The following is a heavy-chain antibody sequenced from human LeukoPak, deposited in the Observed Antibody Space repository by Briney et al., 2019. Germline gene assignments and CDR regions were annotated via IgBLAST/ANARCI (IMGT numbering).Heavy chain of an antibody. Sequence: GGSLRHSCVDSGLPIVEIYLHGVRQAPGKGLEWVSLISGDGVSTFYADSVIGRFSISRDNSKNSLSLEMNSLRTEDTAMYYFLRESRDFDNWGQGTLVAVSS. CDR2: ISGDGVST. CDR3: LRESRDFDN. J-gene: IGHJ4*02. CDR1: GLPIVEIY. V-gene: IGHV3-43*02. D-gene: IGHD3-9*01.